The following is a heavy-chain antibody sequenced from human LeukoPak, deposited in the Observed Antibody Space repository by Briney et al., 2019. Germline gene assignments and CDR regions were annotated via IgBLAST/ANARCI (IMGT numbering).Heavy chain of an antibody. CDR1: GRSFSGYY. CDR2: IYHSGST. D-gene: IGHD3-10*01. J-gene: IGHJ4*02. Sequence: SETLSLTCAVYGRSFSGYYWSWVRQPPGKGLEWIGEIYHSGSTNYNPSLKSRVTISVDKSKNQFSLKLSSVTAADTAVYYCARVGRGGDYYDYWGQGTLVTVSS. V-gene: IGHV4-34*01. CDR3: ARVGRGGDYYDY.